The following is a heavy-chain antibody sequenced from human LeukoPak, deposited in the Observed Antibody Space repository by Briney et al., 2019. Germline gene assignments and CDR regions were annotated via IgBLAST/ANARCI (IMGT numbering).Heavy chain of an antibody. CDR2: IKSKIAGGTT. CDR3: TTLDQGAFDI. D-gene: IGHD1-1*01. Sequence: GGSLRLSCAASGFTLSNAWMSWVRQAPGKGLEWVGRIKSKIAGGTTEYAVPVNGRFTISRDDSKKTLYLQMNSLKTEDTAVYYCTTLDQGAFDIWGQGTMVTVSS. CDR1: GFTLSNAW. V-gene: IGHV3-15*01. J-gene: IGHJ3*02.